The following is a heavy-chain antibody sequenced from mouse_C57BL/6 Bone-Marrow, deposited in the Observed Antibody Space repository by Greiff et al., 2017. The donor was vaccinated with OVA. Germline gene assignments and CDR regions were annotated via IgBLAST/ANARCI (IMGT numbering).Heavy chain of an antibody. CDR3: AREGDAY. J-gene: IGHJ3*01. CDR1: GFTFSSYA. Sequence: EVQVVESGGGLVKPGGSLKLSCAASGFTFSSYAMSWVRQTPEKRLEWVATISDGGSYTYYPDNVQGRFTISRDNAKNNLYLQMSHLKSEDTAMYYCAREGDAYWGQGTLVTVSA. V-gene: IGHV5-4*01. CDR2: ISDGGSYT.